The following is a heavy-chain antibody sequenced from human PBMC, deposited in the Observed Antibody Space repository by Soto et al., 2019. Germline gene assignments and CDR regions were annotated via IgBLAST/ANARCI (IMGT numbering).Heavy chain of an antibody. D-gene: IGHD6-13*01. CDR1: SDSISSYY. J-gene: IGHJ4*02. V-gene: IGHV4-59*01. CDR3: ARGTSWQLPFDY. Sequence: SETLSLTCTVSSDSISSYYWSWIRQPPGKRLEWIGYISYSGSTDYNPSLKSRVTISGDTSKNQFSLKVSSVTAADTAVYYCARGTSWQLPFDYWGQGTPVPVSS. CDR2: ISYSGST.